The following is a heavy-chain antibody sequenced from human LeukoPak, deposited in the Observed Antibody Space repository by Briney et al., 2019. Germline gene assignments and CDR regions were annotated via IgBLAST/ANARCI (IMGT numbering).Heavy chain of an antibody. CDR2: ISGSGIT. CDR1: GFTFSTYG. Sequence: GGSLRLSCAASGFTFSTYGMSWVRQAPGKGLEWVSTISGSGITYYADSVKGRFTISRDNSKNTFYVQMSSLRADDTAVYYCAKGSQQLGAIFFDYWGQGTLVTVSS. CDR3: AKGSQQLGAIFFDY. J-gene: IGHJ4*02. V-gene: IGHV3-23*01. D-gene: IGHD6-13*01.